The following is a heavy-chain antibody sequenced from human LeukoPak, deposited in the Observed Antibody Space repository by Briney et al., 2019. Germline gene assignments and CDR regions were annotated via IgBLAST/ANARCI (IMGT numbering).Heavy chain of an antibody. J-gene: IGHJ4*02. CDR2: INHSCGRT. CDR1: GYTFSNYY. CDR3: VRELAGGYFDY. V-gene: IGHV1-46*01. Sequence: ASVTVSCKASGYTFSNYYIHWVRQAPGQGLEWMGKINHSCGRTVYAQKFQGRVTVTRDTSTSKVYMDLSSLRSEDAAVYYCVRELAGGYFDYWGQGTLVTVSS. D-gene: IGHD4-23*01.